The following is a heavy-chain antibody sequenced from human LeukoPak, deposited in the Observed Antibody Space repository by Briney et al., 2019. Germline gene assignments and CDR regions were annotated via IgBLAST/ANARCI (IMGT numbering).Heavy chain of an antibody. V-gene: IGHV4-39*07. CDR1: GGSISSTTYY. Sequence: SETLSLTCIVSGGSISSTTYYWGWIRQPPGKRLEWIGSIYYSGNTYYNPSLKSRVTISVDTSKNQFSLKLSSVTAADTAVYYCARGRYEYDYVWGSYRYTGPFDYWGQGTLVTVSS. J-gene: IGHJ4*02. CDR2: IYYSGNT. D-gene: IGHD3-16*02. CDR3: ARGRYEYDYVWGSYRYTGPFDY.